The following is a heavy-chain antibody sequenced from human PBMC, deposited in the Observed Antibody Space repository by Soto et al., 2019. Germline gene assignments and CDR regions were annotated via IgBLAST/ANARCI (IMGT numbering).Heavy chain of an antibody. Sequence: EVQLVESGGGLVQPGGSLRLSCAASGFTFSSYEMNWVRQAPGKGLEWVSYISSSGRTIYYADSVKGRFTISRDNAKNSLYLQMNSLRAEDTAVYYCARDLDRTYYYYYGMDVWGQGTTVTVSS. V-gene: IGHV3-48*03. J-gene: IGHJ6*02. CDR2: ISSSGRTI. CDR3: ARDLDRTYYYYYGMDV. CDR1: GFTFSSYE.